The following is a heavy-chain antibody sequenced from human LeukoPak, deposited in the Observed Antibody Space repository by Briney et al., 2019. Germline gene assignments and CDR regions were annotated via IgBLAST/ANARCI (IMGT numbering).Heavy chain of an antibody. Sequence: SETLSLTCAVYGGSFSGYYWSWIRQPPGKGLEWIGEINHSGSTNYNPSLKSRVTISVDTSKNQFSLKLSSVTAADTAVYYCARVRPHPGGNKRYYFDYWGQGTLVTVSS. J-gene: IGHJ4*02. CDR2: INHSGST. CDR1: GGSFSGYY. V-gene: IGHV4-34*01. CDR3: ARVRPHPGGNKRYYFDY. D-gene: IGHD1-14*01.